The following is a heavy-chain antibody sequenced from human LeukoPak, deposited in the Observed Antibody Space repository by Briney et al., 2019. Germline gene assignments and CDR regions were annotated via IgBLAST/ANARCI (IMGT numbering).Heavy chain of an antibody. CDR1: GFTFTRNC. Sequence: PGGSLRLSCVASGFTFTRNCMHWVRQAPGKGLEWVAAIPHDGSNAIYADSVKGRFTISRDDSKNTQYLQTNSLRIEDSAMYYCATGSDYYYASWGQGTLVTVSS. J-gene: IGHJ5*02. CDR3: ATGSDYYYAS. CDR2: IPHDGSNA. V-gene: IGHV3-30*03. D-gene: IGHD3-3*01.